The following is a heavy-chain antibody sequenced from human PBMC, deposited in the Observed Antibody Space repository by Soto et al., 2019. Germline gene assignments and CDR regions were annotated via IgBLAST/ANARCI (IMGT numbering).Heavy chain of an antibody. Sequence: SETLSLTCTVSGGSISSYFWSWIRQPPGKGLEYIGYIYYSGTTNYNPSLSSRVTTSVDTSKNQFSLKLTSITAADTAVYYCARASTSTISYFDYWGQGILVTVSS. D-gene: IGHD5-12*01. CDR2: IYYSGTT. CDR3: ARASTSTISYFDY. V-gene: IGHV4-59*01. J-gene: IGHJ4*01. CDR1: GGSISSYF.